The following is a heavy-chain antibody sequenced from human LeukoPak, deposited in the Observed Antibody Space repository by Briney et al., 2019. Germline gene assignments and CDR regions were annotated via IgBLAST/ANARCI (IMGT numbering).Heavy chain of an antibody. CDR2: ISSSSSTI. CDR3: ASLFRFDY. J-gene: IGHJ4*02. CDR1: GFTFSSYA. V-gene: IGHV3-48*01. Sequence: GGSPRLPCAASGFTFSSYAMSWVRQAPGKGLEWVSYISSSSSTIYYADSVKGRFTISRDNAKNSLYLQMNSLRAEDTAVYYCASLFRFDYWGQGTLVTVSS.